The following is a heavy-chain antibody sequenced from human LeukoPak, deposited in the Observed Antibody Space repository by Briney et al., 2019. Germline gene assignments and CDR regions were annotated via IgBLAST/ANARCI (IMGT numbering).Heavy chain of an antibody. CDR3: ARVRGTFETD. V-gene: IGHV4-59*01. CDR2: LYYSGGT. CDR1: GDYISSYY. Sequence: PSETLSLTCTMYGDYISSYYWSWIRQPPGKALEWIGYLYYSGGTTYNPSLKSRVTMSVDTSKSHFSLKLNSVTAADTAIYYCARVRGTFETDWGQGTLVTVSS. J-gene: IGHJ1*01. D-gene: IGHD2/OR15-2a*01.